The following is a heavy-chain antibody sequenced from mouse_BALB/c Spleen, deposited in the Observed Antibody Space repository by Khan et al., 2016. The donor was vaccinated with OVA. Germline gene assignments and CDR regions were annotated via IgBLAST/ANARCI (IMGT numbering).Heavy chain of an antibody. Sequence: EVQLQQSGTVLARPGASVKMSCKASGYTFTNYWMHWVKQRPGQVLEWVGAIYPGNSDTRYNQKFKGKAKLTAVTSASTAYMELSSLTSEDSAVYYCTRSYESYYLDYWGQGTTLTVSS. V-gene: IGHV1-5*01. J-gene: IGHJ2*01. CDR1: GYTFTNYW. CDR2: IYPGNSDT. CDR3: TRSYESYYLDY. D-gene: IGHD2-3*01.